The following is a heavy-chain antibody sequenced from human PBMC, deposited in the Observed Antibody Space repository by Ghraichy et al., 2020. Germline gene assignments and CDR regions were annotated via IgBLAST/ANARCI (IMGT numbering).Heavy chain of an antibody. CDR1: GFTFSTYE. D-gene: IGHD6-19*01. J-gene: IGHJ5*02. V-gene: IGHV3-48*03. Sequence: GGSLRLSCAASGFTFSTYEMNWVRQAPGKGLEWVSYISSSGSNIYYADSVKGRFTISRDNAKNSLYLQMNSLRAEDTAVYYCAREESSGWYIRWFDPWGQGTLVTVSS. CDR3: AREESSGWYIRWFDP. CDR2: ISSSGSNI.